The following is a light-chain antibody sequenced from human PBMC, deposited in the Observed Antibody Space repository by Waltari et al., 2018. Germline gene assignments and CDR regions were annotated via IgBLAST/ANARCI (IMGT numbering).Light chain of an antibody. Sequence: SYELTQTPSVSVSPGQTATTTCSGHELPRKYAYWFQQKSGQAPRLVIYEDTKRPPGIPERFSGSSSGTVATLTITGAQVDDEADYYCYSSDSTGLRVFGGGTTVVVL. CDR1: ELPRKY. CDR3: YSSDSTGLRV. J-gene: IGLJ1*01. CDR2: EDT. V-gene: IGLV3-10*01.